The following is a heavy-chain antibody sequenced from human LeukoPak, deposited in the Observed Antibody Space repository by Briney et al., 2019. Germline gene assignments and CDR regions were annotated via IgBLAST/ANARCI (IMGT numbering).Heavy chain of an antibody. V-gene: IGHV3-21*06. CDR3: ARPYGSGSYSAPYYYFGMDV. CDR1: AFMVSTYS. D-gene: IGHD3-10*01. Sequence: PGRCLRLSWAASAFMVSTYSMNSVRQAPGNWREWVSLISRRSNYIYYADSVKGRFTIARDNAKNSVYLQMNSLRAEDTAVYSCARPYGSGSYSAPYYYFGMDVWGKGTTVTVSS. J-gene: IGHJ6*04. CDR2: ISRRSNYI.